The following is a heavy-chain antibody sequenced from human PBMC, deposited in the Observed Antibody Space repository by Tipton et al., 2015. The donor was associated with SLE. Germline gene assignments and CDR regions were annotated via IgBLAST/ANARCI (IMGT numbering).Heavy chain of an antibody. V-gene: IGHV3-53*05. CDR2: IYSGGST. CDR1: GFTVSSNY. Sequence: SLRLSCAASGFTVSSNYMGWVRQAPGKGLEWVSVIYSGGSTYYADSVKGRFTISRDNSKNTLYLQMNSLRAEDTAVYYCARESTVTTSDYWGQRTLVTVSS. D-gene: IGHD4-17*01. CDR3: ARESTVTTSDY. J-gene: IGHJ4*02.